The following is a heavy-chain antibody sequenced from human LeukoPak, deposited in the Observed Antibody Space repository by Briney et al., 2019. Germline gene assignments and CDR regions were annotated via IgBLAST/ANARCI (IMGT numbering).Heavy chain of an antibody. CDR3: ARDQGGYSGYDSYYFDY. D-gene: IGHD5-12*01. Sequence: SEILSLTCAVSGGSISSGGYSWSWIRQPPGKGLEWIGYIYHSGSTYYNPSLKSRVTISVDRSKNQFSLKLSSVTAADTAVYYCARDQGGYSGYDSYYFDYWGQGTLVTVSS. CDR1: GGSISSGGYS. CDR2: IYHSGST. V-gene: IGHV4-30-2*01. J-gene: IGHJ4*02.